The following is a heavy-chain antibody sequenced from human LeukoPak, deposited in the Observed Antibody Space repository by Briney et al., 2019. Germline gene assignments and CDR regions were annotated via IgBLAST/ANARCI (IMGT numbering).Heavy chain of an antibody. J-gene: IGHJ6*02. CDR3: ARGRQYAYYYDNYYGMDV. D-gene: IGHD3-22*01. CDR1: GYTFTIYD. Sequence: ASVKVSSKASGYTFTIYDINWVRQAPGQGLEWMGWMNPDSGNTGYAQKFQGRVTMTRNTSIGTAYMELSSLRSEDTAVYYCARGRQYAYYYDNYYGMDVWGQGTTVTVSS. V-gene: IGHV1-8*01. CDR2: MNPDSGNT.